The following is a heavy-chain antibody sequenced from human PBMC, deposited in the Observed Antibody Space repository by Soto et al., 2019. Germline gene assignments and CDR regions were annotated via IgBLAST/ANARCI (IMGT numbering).Heavy chain of an antibody. J-gene: IGHJ4*02. D-gene: IGHD2-21*02. CDR2: SKSKTDGGTT. CDR3: RLESGLEYCGGDCHPFDY. V-gene: IGHV3-15*01. Sequence: GGSLRLSCAASGFTFSNAWMSWVRQAPGKGLEWVGRSKSKTDGGTTDYAAPVKGRFTISRDDSKNTLYLHMNSLKTEDTAVYYCRLESGLEYCGGDCHPFDYWGQGTLVTVSS. CDR1: GFTFSNAW.